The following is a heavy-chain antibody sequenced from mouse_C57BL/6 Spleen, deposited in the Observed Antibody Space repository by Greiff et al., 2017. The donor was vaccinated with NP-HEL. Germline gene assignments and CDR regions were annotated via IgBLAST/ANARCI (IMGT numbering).Heavy chain of an antibody. CDR3: ARREDGSSPHWYFDV. J-gene: IGHJ1*03. Sequence: QVQLKQPGAELVRPGSSVKLSCKASGYTFTSYWMHWVKQRPIQGLEWIGNIDPSDSETHYNQKFKDKATLTVDKSSSTAYMQLSSLTSEDSAVYYCARREDGSSPHWYFDVWGTGTTVTVSS. D-gene: IGHD1-1*01. CDR1: GYTFTSYW. V-gene: IGHV1-52*01. CDR2: IDPSDSET.